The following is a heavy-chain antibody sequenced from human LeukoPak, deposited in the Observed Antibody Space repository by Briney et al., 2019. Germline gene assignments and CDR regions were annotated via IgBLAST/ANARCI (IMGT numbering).Heavy chain of an antibody. CDR2: IYYSGST. Sequence: SETLSLTCTVSGGSISSYYWSWIRQPPGKGLEWIGYIYYSGSTNYNPSLKSRVTISVDTSKNQLSLKLSSVTAADTAVYYCARQGSSWYDPFDYWGQGTLVTVSS. CDR3: ARQGSSWYDPFDY. D-gene: IGHD6-13*01. J-gene: IGHJ4*02. V-gene: IGHV4-59*08. CDR1: GGSISSYY.